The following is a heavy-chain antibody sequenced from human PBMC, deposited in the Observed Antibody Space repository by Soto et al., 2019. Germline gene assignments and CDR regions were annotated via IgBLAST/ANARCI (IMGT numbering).Heavy chain of an antibody. D-gene: IGHD7-27*01. Sequence: LSLTCTVSGGSISSGGYYWSWIRQAPGKGLEWVSYISSSGSTIYYADSVKGRFTISRDNAKNSLYLQMNSLRAEDTAVYYCARDLTGPLDYWGQGTLVTVSS. CDR1: GGSISSGGYY. V-gene: IGHV3-11*01. J-gene: IGHJ4*02. CDR2: ISSSGSTI. CDR3: ARDLTGPLDY.